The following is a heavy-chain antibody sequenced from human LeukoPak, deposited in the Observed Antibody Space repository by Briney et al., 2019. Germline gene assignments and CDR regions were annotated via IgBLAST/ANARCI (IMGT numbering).Heavy chain of an antibody. CDR3: ARNYYDSSGYPFDI. Sequence: SETLSLTCTVSGGSISGYYWSWIRQPPGKGLEWIAYIYYRGSTNYNPSLKSRVTISVDTSKNQFSLKLSSVTAADTAVYYCARNYYDSSGYPFDIWGQGTMVTVSS. V-gene: IGHV4-59*13. CDR2: IYYRGST. CDR1: GGSISGYY. D-gene: IGHD3-22*01. J-gene: IGHJ3*02.